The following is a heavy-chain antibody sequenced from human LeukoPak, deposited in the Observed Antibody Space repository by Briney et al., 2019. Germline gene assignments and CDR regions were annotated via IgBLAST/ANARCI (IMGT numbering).Heavy chain of an antibody. D-gene: IGHD1-26*01. Sequence: ASVKVSCKASGYTFTSYYMHWVRQAPGQGLEWMGIINPSGGSTSYAQRFQGRVTMTRDTSTSTVYMELSSLRSEDTAVYYCARDADGKWELRAPFDYWGQGTLVTVSS. CDR3: ARDADGKWELRAPFDY. V-gene: IGHV1-46*01. J-gene: IGHJ4*02. CDR2: INPSGGST. CDR1: GYTFTSYY.